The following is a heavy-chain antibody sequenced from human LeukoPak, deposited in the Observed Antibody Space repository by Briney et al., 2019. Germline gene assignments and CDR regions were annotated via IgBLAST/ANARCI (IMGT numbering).Heavy chain of an antibody. D-gene: IGHD5-18*01. J-gene: IGHJ4*02. Sequence: ASVTVSCKASGYTFTDYYIHWVRQAPGQGLEWMGWINPNGGGTKYVQKFQGRVTMTRDTSISTAYMELSRLRSDDTAVYYCARGEYSYGYDYWGQGTPVTVS. CDR1: GYTFTDYY. V-gene: IGHV1-2*02. CDR2: INPNGGGT. CDR3: ARGEYSYGYDY.